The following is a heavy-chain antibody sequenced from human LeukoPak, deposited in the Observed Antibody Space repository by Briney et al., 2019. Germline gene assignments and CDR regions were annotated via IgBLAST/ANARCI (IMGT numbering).Heavy chain of an antibody. CDR3: AKEGYSSSWYSYYCGMDV. CDR2: ISYDGSNK. CDR1: GFTFSSYG. D-gene: IGHD6-13*01. Sequence: QSGGSLRLSCAASGFTFSSYGMHWVRQAPGKGLEWVAVISYDGSNKYYADSVKGRFTISRDNSKNTLYLQMNSLRAEDTAVYYCAKEGYSSSWYSYYCGMDVWGQGTTVTVSS. J-gene: IGHJ6*02. V-gene: IGHV3-30*18.